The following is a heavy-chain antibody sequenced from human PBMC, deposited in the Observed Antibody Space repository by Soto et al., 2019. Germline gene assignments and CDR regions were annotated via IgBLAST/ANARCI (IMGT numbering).Heavy chain of an antibody. CDR2: IYHSGST. CDR1: GGSISSGGYS. Sequence: PSETLSLTCAVSGGSISSGGYSCNWIRQPPGKGLEWIGYIYHSGSTYYNPSLKSRVTISVDRSKNQFSLKLSSVTAADTAVYYCASLPATSDFDFWGQGTLVTVSS. CDR3: ASLPATSDFDF. V-gene: IGHV4-30-2*01. J-gene: IGHJ4*02. D-gene: IGHD2-2*01.